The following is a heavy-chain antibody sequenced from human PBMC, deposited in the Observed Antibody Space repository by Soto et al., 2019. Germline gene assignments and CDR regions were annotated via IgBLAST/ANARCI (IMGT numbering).Heavy chain of an antibody. CDR1: GYTLTELS. Sequence: ASVQVSCKVSGYTLTELSMHWVRQAPGKGLEWMGGFDPEDGETIYAQKFQGRVTMTEDTSTDTAYMELSSLRSEDTAVFYCATAQGPNYYYYYGMDVWGQGTTVTVSS. V-gene: IGHV1-24*01. J-gene: IGHJ6*02. CDR3: ATAQGPNYYYYYGMDV. CDR2: FDPEDGET.